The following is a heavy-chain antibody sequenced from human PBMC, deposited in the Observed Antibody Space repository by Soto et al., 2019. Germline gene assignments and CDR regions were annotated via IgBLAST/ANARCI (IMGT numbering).Heavy chain of an antibody. CDR2: IYYSGST. J-gene: IGHJ6*02. D-gene: IGHD3-10*01. V-gene: IGHV4-39*01. Sequence: SETLSLTCTVSGGSISSSSYYRGWIRQPPGKGLEWIGSIYYSGSTYYNPSLKSRVTISVDTSKNQFSLKLSSVTAADTAVYYCASSDRGGGMDVWGQGTTVTVSS. CDR1: GGSISSSSYY. CDR3: ASSDRGGGMDV.